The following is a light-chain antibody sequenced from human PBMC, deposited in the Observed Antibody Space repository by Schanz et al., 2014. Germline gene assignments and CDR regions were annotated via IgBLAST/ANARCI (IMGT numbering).Light chain of an antibody. V-gene: IGKV3-15*01. CDR1: QSITSY. CDR2: GAS. CDR3: QQYSSTPFA. J-gene: IGKJ4*01. Sequence: EIVMTQSPATLSVSPGERATLSCRASQSITSYLAWYQHIPGQAPRLLIYGASSRATGIPARFSGSGSGTDFTLTISSLQAEDVAVYYCQQYSSTPFAFGGGTRVEIK.